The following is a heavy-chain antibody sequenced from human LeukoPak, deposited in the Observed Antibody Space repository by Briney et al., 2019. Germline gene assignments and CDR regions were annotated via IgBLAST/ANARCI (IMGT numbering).Heavy chain of an antibody. CDR2: IWYDGSNK. D-gene: IGHD3-22*01. J-gene: IGHJ4*02. Sequence: PGRSLRLSCAASGFTFSSYGMHWVRQAPGKGLEWVAVIWYDGSNKYYADSVKGRFTISRDNSKNTLYLQMNSLRAEDTAVYYCARGGYYDSSGYLDYWGQGTLVTVSS. CDR1: GFTFSSYG. V-gene: IGHV3-33*01. CDR3: ARGGYYDSSGYLDY.